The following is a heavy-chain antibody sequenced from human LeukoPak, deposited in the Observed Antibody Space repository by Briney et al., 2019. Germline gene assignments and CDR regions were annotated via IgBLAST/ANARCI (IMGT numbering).Heavy chain of an antibody. V-gene: IGHV3-7*02. J-gene: IGHJ3*02. CDR2: IKQDGSEK. CDR3: ARHAAATAHGAFDI. D-gene: IGHD2-15*01. Sequence: GGSLRLSCAASGFTFSSYWMSWVRQAPGKGLEWVANIKQDGSEKYYVDSVKGRFTISRDNAKNSLYLQMNSLRAEDTAVYYCARHAAATAHGAFDIWGQGTMVTVSS. CDR1: GFTFSSYW.